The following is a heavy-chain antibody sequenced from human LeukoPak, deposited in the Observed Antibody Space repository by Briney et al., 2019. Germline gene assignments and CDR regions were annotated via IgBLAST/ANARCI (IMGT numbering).Heavy chain of an antibody. D-gene: IGHD6-13*01. Sequence: GGSLRLSCAASGFTVSSNYMSWVRQAPGKGLEWVSVIYCGGSTYYADSLKGRFTISRDISKNTLYLHMNSLRAEDTAVYYCARDPGSSSWPLGLDYWGQGTLVTVSS. CDR1: GFTVSSNY. J-gene: IGHJ4*02. CDR2: IYCGGST. V-gene: IGHV3-53*01. CDR3: ARDPGSSSWPLGLDY.